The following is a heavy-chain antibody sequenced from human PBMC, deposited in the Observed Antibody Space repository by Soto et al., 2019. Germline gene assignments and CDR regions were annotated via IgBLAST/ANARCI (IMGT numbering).Heavy chain of an antibody. CDR3: ANVLRYFDWDWRSDL. CDR2: ISGTGDTT. D-gene: IGHD3-9*01. V-gene: IGHV3-23*01. J-gene: IGHJ2*01. CDR1: GFTFSDFV. Sequence: EVQLLESGGGLVQPGGSLRLSFAASGFTFSDFVMNWVRQAPGKGLEWVSGISGTGDTTHYADSVKGRFTISRDNSKKLLYLPMNSLRAGDTAVYYCANVLRYFDWDWRSDLWGRGTLVPVSS.